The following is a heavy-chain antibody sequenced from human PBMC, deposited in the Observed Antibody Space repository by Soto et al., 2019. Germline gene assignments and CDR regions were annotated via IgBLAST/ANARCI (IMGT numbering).Heavy chain of an antibody. CDR2: ISYDGSNK. J-gene: IGHJ6*02. Sequence: QVQLVESGGGVVQPGRSLRLSCAASGFTFSSYGMHWVRQAPGKGLEWVAVISYDGSNKYYADSVKGRFTISRDNSKNTLYLQMNSLRAEDTAVYYCAKDLGYCSGGSCDPEDGMDVWGQGTTVTVSS. V-gene: IGHV3-30*18. CDR3: AKDLGYCSGGSCDPEDGMDV. CDR1: GFTFSSYG. D-gene: IGHD2-15*01.